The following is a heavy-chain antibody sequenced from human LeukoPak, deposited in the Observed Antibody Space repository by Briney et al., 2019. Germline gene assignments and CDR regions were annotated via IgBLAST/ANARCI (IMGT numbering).Heavy chain of an antibody. CDR3: ARDPYSGMYSAYYYYHMDV. CDR2: IKQDGSEK. V-gene: IGHV3-7*01. Sequence: PGGSLRLSCEASGFTFSSYWMSWVRQAPGKGLEWVANIKQDGSEKYYVDSVKGRFTISRDNAKNSLYLQMNSLRGEDTAVYYCARDPYSGMYSAYYYYHMDVWGKGTTVTVSS. J-gene: IGHJ6*03. CDR1: GFTFSSYW. D-gene: IGHD1-26*01.